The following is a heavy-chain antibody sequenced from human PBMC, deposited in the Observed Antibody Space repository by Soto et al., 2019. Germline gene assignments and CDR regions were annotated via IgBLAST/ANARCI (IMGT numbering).Heavy chain of an antibody. CDR2: INHSGST. D-gene: IGHD3-9*01. J-gene: IGHJ6*02. V-gene: IGHV4-34*01. CDR3: ARSDGEWLYYYYYYGMDV. CDR1: GGSFSGYY. Sequence: PSETLSLTCAVYGGSFSGYYWSWIRQPPGKGLEWIGEINHSGSTNYNPSLKSRVTISVDTSKNQFSLKLSSVTAADTAVYYCARSDGEWLYYYYYYGMDVWGQGTTVTVYS.